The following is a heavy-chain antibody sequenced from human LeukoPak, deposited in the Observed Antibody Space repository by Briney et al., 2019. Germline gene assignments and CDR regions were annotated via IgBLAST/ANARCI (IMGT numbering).Heavy chain of an antibody. CDR3: AGCSSTSCAYFDY. J-gene: IGHJ4*02. D-gene: IGHD2-2*01. Sequence: ASVKVSCKASGGTFSSYAISWVRQAPGQGLEWMGGIIPIFGTANYAQKFQGRVTMTTDTSTSTAYMELRSLRSDDTAVYYCAGCSSTSCAYFDYWGQGTLVTVSS. CDR1: GGTFSSYA. CDR2: IIPIFGTA. V-gene: IGHV1-69*05.